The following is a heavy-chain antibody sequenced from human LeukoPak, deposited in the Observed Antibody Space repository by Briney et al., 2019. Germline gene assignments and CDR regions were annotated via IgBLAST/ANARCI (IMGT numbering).Heavy chain of an antibody. CDR3: ARGQVPGGRVYNWFDP. CDR1: AWSFNDYY. CDR2: INHRGDT. Sequence: SETLSLTCAVYAWSFNDYYWNWIRQPPGKGLEWIGEINHRGDTNYNPSPMSRVAISVDTSKNQFSLRLTSVIAADTAIYYGARGQVPGGRVYNWFDPWGQGTLVTVSS. J-gene: IGHJ5*02. V-gene: IGHV4-34*01. D-gene: IGHD2-2*01.